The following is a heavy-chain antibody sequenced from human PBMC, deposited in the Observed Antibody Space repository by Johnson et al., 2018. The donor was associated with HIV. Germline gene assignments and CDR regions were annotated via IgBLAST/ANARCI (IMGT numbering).Heavy chain of an antibody. D-gene: IGHD5-12*01. CDR2: ISWNSGSI. Sequence: VQLVESGGGLVQPGRSLRLSCAASGFTFDDYAMHWVRQAPGKGLAWVSGISWNSGSIGYAGSVKGRFTISRDNAKNSLYLQMNSLRAEDTALYYCANLFRGDCGFDAFAIWGQGTMVTVSS. V-gene: IGHV3-9*01. CDR3: ANLFRGDCGFDAFAI. CDR1: GFTFDDYA. J-gene: IGHJ3*02.